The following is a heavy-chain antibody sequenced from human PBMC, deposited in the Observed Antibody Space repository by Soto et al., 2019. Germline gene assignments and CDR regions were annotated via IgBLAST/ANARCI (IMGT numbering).Heavy chain of an antibody. V-gene: IGHV4-59*08. D-gene: IGHD1-1*01. CDR2: IYYSGST. CDR1: GGSISSYY. CDR3: ARHTTGTDAFDI. Sequence: QVQLQESGPGLVKPSETLSLTCTVSGGSISSYYWSWIRQPPGKGLEWIGYIYYSGSTNYNPSLMSRVTISVDTSKNQFSLKLSSVTAADTAVYYCARHTTGTDAFDIWGQGTMVTVSS. J-gene: IGHJ3*02.